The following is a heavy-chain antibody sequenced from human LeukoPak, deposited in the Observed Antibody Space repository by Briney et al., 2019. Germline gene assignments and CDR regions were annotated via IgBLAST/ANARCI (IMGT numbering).Heavy chain of an antibody. CDR3: AKDRDDYGDPETFNI. CDR2: VSGNGGRT. D-gene: IGHD4-17*01. Sequence: GVSLRLSCAASGFTFSSYAMTWARQAPGKGLEWVSAVSGNGGRTYYADSVKGRFTISRDNSKNTLYLQMNSLRAEDTAIYYCAKDRDDYGDPETFNIWGQGTMVTVSP. J-gene: IGHJ3*02. CDR1: GFTFSSYA. V-gene: IGHV3-23*01.